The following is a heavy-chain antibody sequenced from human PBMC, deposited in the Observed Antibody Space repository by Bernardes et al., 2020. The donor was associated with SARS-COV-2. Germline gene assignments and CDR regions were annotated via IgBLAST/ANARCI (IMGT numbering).Heavy chain of an antibody. CDR1: GFTFNNYA. V-gene: IGHV3-23*01. J-gene: IGHJ4*02. D-gene: IGHD6-19*01. CDR2: IGGSGAGT. CDR3: AKDLPGVAVAGTGDS. Sequence: GGSLRLSCTASGFTFNNYAMSWVRQAPGKGLEWVSAIGGSGAGTHYADSVKGRFTISRDNSKNTLYLQMNSLRAEDTAVYYCAKDLPGVAVAGTGDSWGQGTLVTVSS.